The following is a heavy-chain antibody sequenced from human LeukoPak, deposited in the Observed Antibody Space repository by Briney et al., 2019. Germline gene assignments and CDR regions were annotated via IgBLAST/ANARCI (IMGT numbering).Heavy chain of an antibody. J-gene: IGHJ3*02. V-gene: IGHV3-30-3*01. CDR3: ARGDDSSGWRGAAFDI. CDR2: ISDDGTKE. CDR1: GFTFSSYA. Sequence: PGKSLRLSCVASGFTFSSYAMHWVRQAPGKGLEWVAVISDDGTKEYYADSVKGRFTISRDNSRNTVYTSKSTLFLQMNSLRPEDTAVYYCARGDDSSGWRGAAFDIWGQGTMVTVSS. D-gene: IGHD6-19*01.